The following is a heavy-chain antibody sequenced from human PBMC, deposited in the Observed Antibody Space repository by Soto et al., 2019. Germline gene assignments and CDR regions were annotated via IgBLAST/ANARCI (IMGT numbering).Heavy chain of an antibody. Sequence: PGGSLRLSCAASGFTFSSHGMHWVRQAPGKGLEWVAVISYDGSNKYYADSVKGRFTISRDNSKNTLYLQMNSLRAEDTAVYYCAKDVSYYDFWVYGMDVWGQGTTVTVSS. J-gene: IGHJ6*02. V-gene: IGHV3-30*18. D-gene: IGHD3-3*01. CDR1: GFTFSSHG. CDR3: AKDVSYYDFWVYGMDV. CDR2: ISYDGSNK.